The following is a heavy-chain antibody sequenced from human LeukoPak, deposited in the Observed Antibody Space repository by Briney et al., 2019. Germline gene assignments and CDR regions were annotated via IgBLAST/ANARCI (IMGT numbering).Heavy chain of an antibody. V-gene: IGHV3-21*01. D-gene: IGHD1-1*01. CDR3: ARFKWNQYYFDY. CDR2: ISSSSSYI. Sequence: GGSLRLSCAASGFTFRSYSMTWVRQAPGKGLEWVSSISSSSSYIYYADSVKGRFTISRDNAKNSLYLQMNSLRAEDTAVYYCARFKWNQYYFDYWGQGTLVTVSS. J-gene: IGHJ4*02. CDR1: GFTFRSYS.